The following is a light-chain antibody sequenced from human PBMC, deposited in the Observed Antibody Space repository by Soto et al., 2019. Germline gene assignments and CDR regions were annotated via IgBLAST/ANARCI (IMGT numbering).Light chain of an antibody. CDR1: QSVSSN. V-gene: IGKV3-15*01. J-gene: IGKJ1*01. CDR2: GAS. Sequence: EIVMTQSPATLSVSPGERATLSCRASQSVSSNLAWYQQKPGQAPRLLIYGASTRATGIPARFSGSGSGTELTLTISNLQSEDFAVYYCQKYNNWWTFGQGTKVEIK. CDR3: QKYNNWWT.